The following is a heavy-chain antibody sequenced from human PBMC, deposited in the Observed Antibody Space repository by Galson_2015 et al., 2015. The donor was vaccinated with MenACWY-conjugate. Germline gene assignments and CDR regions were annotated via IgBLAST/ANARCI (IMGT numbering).Heavy chain of an antibody. Sequence: SLRLSCAASGFTFSSYWMHWVRHAPGKGLVWVSRVNSDGRGTGYADSVKGRFTISRDKAKNMLFLQMNSLKVEDTAVYYCARSYVPGSDRKNYYMDVWGRGTTVTVSS. CDR2: VNSDGRGT. D-gene: IGHD3-16*01. J-gene: IGHJ6*03. CDR3: ARSYVPGSDRKNYYMDV. V-gene: IGHV3-74*01. CDR1: GFTFSSYW.